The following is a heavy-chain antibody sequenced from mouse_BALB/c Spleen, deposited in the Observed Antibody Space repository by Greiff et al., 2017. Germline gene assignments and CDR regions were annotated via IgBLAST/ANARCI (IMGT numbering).Heavy chain of an antibody. D-gene: IGHD1-1*01. CDR3: AREDGSSSNWYFDV. V-gene: IGHV2-9*02. CDR1: GFSLTSYG. J-gene: IGHJ1*01. Sequence: QVQLQQSGPGLVAPSQSLSITCTVSGFSLTSYGVHWVRQPPGKGLEWLGVIWAGGSTNYNSALMSRLSISKDNSKSQVFLKMNSLQTDDTAMYYCAREDGSSSNWYFDVWGAGTTVTVSS. CDR2: IWAGGST.